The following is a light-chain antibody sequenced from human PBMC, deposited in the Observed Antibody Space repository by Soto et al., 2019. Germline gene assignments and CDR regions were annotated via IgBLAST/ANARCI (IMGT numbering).Light chain of an antibody. Sequence: EVVLTQSPATLSLSPGEGATLSCRASQSIGNYLAWYQQKPGQAPRLLIYATSNRATGIPARFSGSGSGTDFTLTNSSLEPEDFAVYYCQQHSSWPFTFGPGTKVDIK. V-gene: IGKV3-11*01. CDR1: QSIGNY. CDR3: QQHSSWPFT. J-gene: IGKJ3*01. CDR2: ATS.